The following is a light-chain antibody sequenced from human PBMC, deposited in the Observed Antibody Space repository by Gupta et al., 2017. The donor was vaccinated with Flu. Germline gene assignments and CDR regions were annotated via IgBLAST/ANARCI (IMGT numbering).Light chain of an antibody. J-gene: IGKJ1*01. CDR2: DAS. CDR3: QQRSNWPRT. V-gene: IGKV3-11*01. Sequence: EIVLIQPPATLSLSPGERATLSCRASQSVSSYLAWYQQTPGQAPRLLIYDASNRATGIPARFSGSGSGTDFTLTISSLEPEDFAVYYCQQRSNWPRTFGQGTKVEIK. CDR1: QSVSSY.